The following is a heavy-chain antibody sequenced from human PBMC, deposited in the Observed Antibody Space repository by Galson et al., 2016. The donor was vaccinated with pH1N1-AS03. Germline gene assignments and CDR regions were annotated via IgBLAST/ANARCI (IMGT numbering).Heavy chain of an antibody. V-gene: IGHV1-69*10. D-gene: IGHD3-22*01. CDR3: ATSDYNDSSVER. CDR2: IIPIVGIG. CDR1: GYTFINYA. J-gene: IGHJ4*02. Sequence: SVKVSCKASGYTFINYAIHWLRQAPEQGLEWMGRIIPIVGIGNQAHKFQGRVTITAEKSTTTAYMDLSSLRSEDTAVYYCATSDYNDSSVERRGQGTLVTVSS.